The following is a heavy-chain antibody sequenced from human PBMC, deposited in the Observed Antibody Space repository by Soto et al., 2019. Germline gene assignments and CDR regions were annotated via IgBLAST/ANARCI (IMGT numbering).Heavy chain of an antibody. J-gene: IGHJ4*02. Sequence: VQLVESGGGLVKPGGSLRLSCAASGFTFSSYSMNWVRQAPGKGLEWVSSISSSSSYIYYADSVKGRFTISRDNAKNSLYLQMNSLRAEDTAVYYCARAKPGYSGPFDYWGQGTLVTVSS. CDR1: GFTFSSYS. D-gene: IGHD6-13*01. CDR3: ARAKPGYSGPFDY. V-gene: IGHV3-21*01. CDR2: ISSSSSYI.